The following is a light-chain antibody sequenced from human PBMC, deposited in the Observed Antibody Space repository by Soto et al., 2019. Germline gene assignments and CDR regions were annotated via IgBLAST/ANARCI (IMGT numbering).Light chain of an antibody. Sequence: QSALTQPPSASESPGQSITISCTGTSSDIGVSTFVSWYQQHPGKAPELIIYEVSDRPSGVSHRFSGSKSGNTASLTISGLQAEDEADYYCSSYTASHNLVFGGGTQLTVL. V-gene: IGLV2-14*01. CDR1: SSDIGVSTF. CDR3: SSYTASHNLV. CDR2: EVS. J-gene: IGLJ7*01.